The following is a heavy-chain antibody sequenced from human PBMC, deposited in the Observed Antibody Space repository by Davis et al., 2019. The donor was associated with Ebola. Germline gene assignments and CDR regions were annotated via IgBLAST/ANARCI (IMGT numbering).Heavy chain of an antibody. CDR1: GFTFSNYG. J-gene: IGHJ6*02. CDR3: AKARGFSGYDIFRLGHDGLDV. CDR2: VSYDGNHK. Sequence: PGGSLRLSCAASGFTFSNYGMHWVRQAPGKGLEWVAVVSYDGNHKYYADSVKGRFTISRDNSKNTLYLQMNSLRPEDTAVYYCAKARGFSGYDIFRLGHDGLDVWGQGTTVTVSS. V-gene: IGHV3-30*18. D-gene: IGHD5-12*01.